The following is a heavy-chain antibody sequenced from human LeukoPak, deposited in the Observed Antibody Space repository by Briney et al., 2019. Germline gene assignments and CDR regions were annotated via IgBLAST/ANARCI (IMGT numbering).Heavy chain of an antibody. CDR3: ARQSVDSSSRHNWFDP. CDR1: GGSISSYY. Sequence: SETLSLTCTVSGGSISSYYWSWIRQPPGKGLEWIGYIYYSGSTNYNPSLKSRVTISVDTSKNQFSLKLSSVTAADTAVYYCARQSVDSSSRHNWFDPWGQGTLVTVSS. V-gene: IGHV4-59*08. CDR2: IYYSGST. D-gene: IGHD6-13*01. J-gene: IGHJ5*02.